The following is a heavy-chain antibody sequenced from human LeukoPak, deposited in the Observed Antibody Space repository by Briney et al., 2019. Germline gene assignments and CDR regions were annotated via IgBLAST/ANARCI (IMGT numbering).Heavy chain of an antibody. CDR1: GFTFSSYS. V-gene: IGHV3-48*04. CDR3: ARMVRTIYAY. CDR2: ISSSSTTI. J-gene: IGHJ4*02. D-gene: IGHD2/OR15-2a*01. Sequence: GGSLRLSCAASGFTFSSYSMNWVRQAPGKGLEWVSYISSSSTTIYFADSVKGRFTISRDSTKNSLYLQMNSLRAEDTAVYYCARMVRTIYAYWGQGTLVTVSS.